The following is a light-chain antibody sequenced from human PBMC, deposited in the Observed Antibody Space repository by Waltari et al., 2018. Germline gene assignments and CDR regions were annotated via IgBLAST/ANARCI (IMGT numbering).Light chain of an antibody. Sequence: SSELTQEPDVSVDLGQTVNITCLGDRLRLFYASWYQQAPRQAPRLVIYRKNARPSGIPGRFSASYSGDTSSLTITGAQTEDEGHYYCSSRDTDGKHWVFGGGTKLTV. CDR2: RKN. V-gene: IGLV3-19*01. CDR1: RLRLFY. J-gene: IGLJ3*02. CDR3: SSRDTDGKHWV.